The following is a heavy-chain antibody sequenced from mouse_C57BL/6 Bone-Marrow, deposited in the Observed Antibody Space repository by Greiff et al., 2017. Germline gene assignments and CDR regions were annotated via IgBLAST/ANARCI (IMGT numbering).Heavy chain of an antibody. CDR3: ARTLWYAMDY. J-gene: IGHJ4*01. CDR1: GYTFTSYW. D-gene: IGHD1-1*02. V-gene: IGHV1-64*01. CDR2: IHPNSGST. Sequence: QVQLQQPGAELVKPGASVKLSCKASGYTFTSYWMHWVKQRPGQGLEWIGMIHPNSGSTNYNEKFKSRATLTVDKSSSTAYMQLSSLTSEDSAVYYCARTLWYAMDYWGQGTSVTVSS.